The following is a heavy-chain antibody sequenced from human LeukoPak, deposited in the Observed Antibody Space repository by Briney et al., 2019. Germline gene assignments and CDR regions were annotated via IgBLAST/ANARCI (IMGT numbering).Heavy chain of an antibody. D-gene: IGHD1-7*01. V-gene: IGHV3-48*04. CDR1: GFIFSSYS. CDR2: ISSSSTTI. CDR3: ARNRFPITGTTNNYYYMDV. Sequence: GGSLRLSCAASGFIFSSYSMSWVRQAPGKGLEWLSYISSSSTTIYYADSVKGRFTISRDNAKNSLYLQMNSLKAEDTAVYYCARNRFPITGTTNNYYYMDVWGKGTTVTVSS. J-gene: IGHJ6*03.